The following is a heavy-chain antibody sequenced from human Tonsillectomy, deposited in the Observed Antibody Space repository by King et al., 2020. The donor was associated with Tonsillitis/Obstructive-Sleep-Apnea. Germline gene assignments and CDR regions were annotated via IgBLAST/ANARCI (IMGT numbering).Heavy chain of an antibody. CDR1: GYTFTSYY. CDR2: INPSGGTT. D-gene: IGHD6-13*01. V-gene: IGHV1-46*01. Sequence: AQLVQSGAEVKKPGASEKVSCKASGYTFTSYYMHWVRQAPGQGLEWMGLINPSGGTTIYAQKFQGRVTMTRDTYTSTVYMEVRSLRSEDTAVYYCARGVQQLAFDYWGQGTLVTVSS. J-gene: IGHJ4*02. CDR3: ARGVQQLAFDY.